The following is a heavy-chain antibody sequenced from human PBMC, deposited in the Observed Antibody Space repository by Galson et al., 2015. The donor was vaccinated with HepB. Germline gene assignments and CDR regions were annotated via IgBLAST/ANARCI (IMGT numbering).Heavy chain of an antibody. CDR1: GYTFTNYA. V-gene: IGHV7-4-1*02. CDR3: ARERPSFAVDLFDS. CDR2: INTNTGNP. Sequence: SVKVSCKASGYTFTNYALNWVRQAPGQGLEWMGRINTNTGNPTYAQGFTGRFVLTLDNSVSTAYLEISSLKAEDTAVYYCARERPSFAVDLFDSWGQGTLVTVSS. D-gene: IGHD3-3*01. J-gene: IGHJ4*02.